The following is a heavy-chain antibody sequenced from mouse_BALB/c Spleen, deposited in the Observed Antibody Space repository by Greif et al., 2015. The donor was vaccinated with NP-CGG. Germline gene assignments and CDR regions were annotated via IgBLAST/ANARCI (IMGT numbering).Heavy chain of an antibody. CDR2: IWRGGST. Sequence: QVQLQQSGPGLVQPSQSLSITCTVSGFSLTSYGVHWVRQSPGKGLEWLGVIWRGGSTDYNAAFMSRLSITKDNSKSQVFFKMNSLQADDTAIYYCAKNAAYRYDVGDYFDYWGQGTTLTVSS. CDR1: GFSLTSYG. D-gene: IGHD2-14*01. V-gene: IGHV2-5*01. CDR3: AKNAAYRYDVGDYFDY. J-gene: IGHJ2*01.